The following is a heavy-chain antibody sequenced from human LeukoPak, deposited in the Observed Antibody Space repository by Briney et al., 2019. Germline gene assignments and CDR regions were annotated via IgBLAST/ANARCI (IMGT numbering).Heavy chain of an antibody. CDR1: GFTFSSYA. D-gene: IGHD1-26*01. CDR2: ISGSGGST. V-gene: IGHV3-23*01. Sequence: GGSLRLSCAASGFTFSSYAMSWVRQAPGKGLEWVSAISGSGGSTYYADSVKGRFTISRDNSKNTLYLQMISLRADDTAVYYCAKGRLVGASGYYYGMDVWGQGTTVTVSS. J-gene: IGHJ6*02. CDR3: AKGRLVGASGYYYGMDV.